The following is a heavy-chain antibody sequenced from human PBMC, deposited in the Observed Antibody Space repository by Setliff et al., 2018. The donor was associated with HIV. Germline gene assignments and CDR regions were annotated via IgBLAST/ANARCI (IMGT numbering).Heavy chain of an antibody. CDR3: ARGKDDSSGYFPFFDY. CDR2: SHNNGNT. J-gene: IGHJ4*02. D-gene: IGHD3-22*01. V-gene: IGHV4-59*08. CDR1: GGSISSYY. Sequence: SETLSLTCTVSGGSISSYYWSWIRQPPGEGLEWIGYSHNNGNTHYNPSLKSRVTISVDTSKNHVSLRLNSVTAADTAVYYCARGKDDSSGYFPFFDYWGQGTLVTVSS.